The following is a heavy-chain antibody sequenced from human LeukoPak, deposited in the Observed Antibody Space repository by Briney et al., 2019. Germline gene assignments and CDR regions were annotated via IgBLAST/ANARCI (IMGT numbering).Heavy chain of an antibody. V-gene: IGHV3-48*03. Sequence: GGSLRLSCAASGFTFSSYEMNWVRQAPGKGLEWVSYISSSGSTVYYADSVKGRSTISRDNAKNSLYLQMNSLRAEDTAVYYCARDGIVATFDYWGQGTLVTVSS. D-gene: IGHD5-12*01. J-gene: IGHJ4*02. CDR3: ARDGIVATFDY. CDR1: GFTFSSYE. CDR2: ISSSGSTV.